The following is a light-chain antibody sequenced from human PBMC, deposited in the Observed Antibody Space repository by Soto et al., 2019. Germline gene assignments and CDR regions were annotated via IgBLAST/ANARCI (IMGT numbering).Light chain of an antibody. J-gene: IGKJ5*01. CDR3: QHYNSYSEA. CDR1: QGISSY. V-gene: IGKV1-17*03. Sequence: IHTTQSPSAMSPHVVPRVTITCRASQGISSYLAWYQQKPGKVPKLLIYAASSLQSGVPSRFSGSGSGTEFTLTISSLQPDDFATYYCQHYNSYSEAFGQGTRLDIK. CDR2: AAS.